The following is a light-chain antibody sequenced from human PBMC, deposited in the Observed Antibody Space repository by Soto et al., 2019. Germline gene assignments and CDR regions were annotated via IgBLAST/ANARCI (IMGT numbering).Light chain of an antibody. CDR1: QSVTNNY. Sequence: ETVLTQSPGTLSLSPGERATLSCRASQSVTNNYLAWYQQKPGQAPRLLIYGISSRAAGIPDRFSGSGSGTDFTLTISRVEPEDFAVYHCPQYGNAPITFGQGTRLEIK. CDR2: GIS. J-gene: IGKJ5*01. V-gene: IGKV3-20*01. CDR3: PQYGNAPIT.